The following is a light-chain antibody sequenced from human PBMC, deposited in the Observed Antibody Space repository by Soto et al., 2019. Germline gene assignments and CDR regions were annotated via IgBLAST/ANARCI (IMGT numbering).Light chain of an antibody. CDR1: SSNIGSGYD. Sequence: QSVLTQPRSVSGAPGQRVTISCTGSSSNIGSGYDVHWYQHLPGTAPKLLIYGNNNRPSGVPDRFSGSKSGTSASLAITGLQAEDEADYYCQSYDSSLSGYVFGTGTKLTVL. J-gene: IGLJ1*01. CDR2: GNN. V-gene: IGLV1-40*01. CDR3: QSYDSSLSGYV.